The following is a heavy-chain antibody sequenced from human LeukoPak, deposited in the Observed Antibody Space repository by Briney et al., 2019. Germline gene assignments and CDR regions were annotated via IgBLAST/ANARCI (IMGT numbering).Heavy chain of an antibody. V-gene: IGHV4-39*01. D-gene: IGHD2-15*01. CDR1: GGSISSSSYY. J-gene: IGHJ4*02. CDR2: IYYSGST. CDR3: VRHGGGYCSGGSCYVDY. Sequence: SETLSLTCTVSGGSISSSSYYWGWIRQPPGKGLEWIGSIYYSGSTYYNPSLKSRVTISVDTSKNLFSLKVTSVTAADTAVYYCVRHGGGYCSGGSCYVDYWGQGTLVTVSS.